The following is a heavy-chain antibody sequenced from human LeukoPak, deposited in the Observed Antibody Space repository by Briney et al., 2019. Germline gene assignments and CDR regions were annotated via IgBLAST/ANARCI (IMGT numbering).Heavy chain of an antibody. D-gene: IGHD1-26*01. J-gene: IGHJ4*02. V-gene: IGHV3-21*04. Sequence: GGSLTLSCAASGFTFSSYSMNWVRQAPGKGLEWVSSISSSSSYIYYADSVKGRFTISRDNAKNSLYLQMNSLRAEDTAVYYCAKENPVGGTNYFDYWGQGTLVTVPS. CDR3: AKENPVGGTNYFDY. CDR1: GFTFSSYS. CDR2: ISSSSSYI.